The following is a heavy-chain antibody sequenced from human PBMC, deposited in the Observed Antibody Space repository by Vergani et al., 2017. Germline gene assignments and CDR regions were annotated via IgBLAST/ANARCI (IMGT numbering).Heavy chain of an antibody. CDR1: GGSVDSRKHY. D-gene: IGHD3/OR15-3a*01. CDR3: AKQIYEFWNGYSYYYHYYMDV. V-gene: IGHV4-39*01. Sequence: QVLLQESGPGLVKPSETLSLTCTVSGGSVDSRKHYWGWIHQPPGKGLEWIGTVSYSGATYYTPSLKNRVKVSLNTSENQFSLQMSSVTAADTAVYYCAKQIYEFWNGYSYYYHYYMDVWGKGTTVTVSS. J-gene: IGHJ6*03. CDR2: VSYSGAT.